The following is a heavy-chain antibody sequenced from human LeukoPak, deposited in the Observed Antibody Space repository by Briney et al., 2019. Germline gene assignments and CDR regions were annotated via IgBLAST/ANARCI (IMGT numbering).Heavy chain of an antibody. J-gene: IGHJ6*02. CDR1: GGSISSSSYY. V-gene: IGHV4-39*01. Sequence: SETLSLTCTVSGGSISSSSYYWGWIRQPPGKGLEWIGSIYYSGSTYYNPSLKSRVTISVDTSKNQFSLKLSSVTAADTAVYYCARHGSSYGGDYYGMDVWGQGTTVSVSS. CDR2: IYYSGST. D-gene: IGHD5-18*01. CDR3: ARHGSSYGGDYYGMDV.